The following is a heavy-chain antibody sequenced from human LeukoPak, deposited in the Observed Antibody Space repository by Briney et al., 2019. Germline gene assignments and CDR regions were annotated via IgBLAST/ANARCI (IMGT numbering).Heavy chain of an antibody. J-gene: IGHJ4*02. CDR3: ASNSGDQSY. V-gene: IGHV4-39*07. D-gene: IGHD4-17*01. CDR2: IYYSGST. Sequence: SETLSLTCTVSGGSISSSSYYWGWIRQPPGKGLEWIGSIYYSGSTYYNPSLKSRVTISVDTSKNQFSLKLSSVTATDTAVYYCASNSGDQSYWGQGTLVTVSS. CDR1: GGSISSSSYY.